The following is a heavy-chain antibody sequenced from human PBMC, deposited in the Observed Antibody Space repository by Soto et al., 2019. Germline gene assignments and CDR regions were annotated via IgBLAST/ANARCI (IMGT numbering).Heavy chain of an antibody. V-gene: IGHV3-30*18. Sequence: PGGSLRLSCAASGFTFSSYAMTWVRQAPGKGLEWVAVISYDGSNKYYVDSVKGRFTISRDNSKNTLYLQMNSLRTEDTAVYYCAKAYDSSGYHWIDYWGQGTLVTVSS. CDR1: GFTFSSYA. J-gene: IGHJ4*02. CDR2: ISYDGSNK. CDR3: AKAYDSSGYHWIDY. D-gene: IGHD3-22*01.